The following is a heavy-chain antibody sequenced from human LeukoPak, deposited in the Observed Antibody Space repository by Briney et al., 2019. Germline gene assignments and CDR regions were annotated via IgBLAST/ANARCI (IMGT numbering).Heavy chain of an antibody. D-gene: IGHD6-19*01. V-gene: IGHV1-18*01. Sequence: ASVKVSCKASGYTSTSYGISWVRQAPGQGLEWMGWVSAYNGNTNYAQKLQGRVTMTTDTSTSTAYMELRSLRSDDTAVYYCARDEVVASSGWFRYFDYWGQGTLVTVSS. CDR1: GYTSTSYG. CDR2: VSAYNGNT. J-gene: IGHJ4*02. CDR3: ARDEVVASSGWFRYFDY.